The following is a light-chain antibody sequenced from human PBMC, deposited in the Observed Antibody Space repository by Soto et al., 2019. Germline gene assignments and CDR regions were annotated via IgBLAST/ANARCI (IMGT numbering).Light chain of an antibody. V-gene: IGLV2-23*01. J-gene: IGLJ2*01. CDR1: SSDVGSYNL. CDR2: EGS. CDR3: QTWGSGIQV. Sequence: QSALTQPASVSGSPGQSITISCTGTSSDVGSYNLVSWYQQHPGKAPKLMIYEGSKRPSGVSNRFSGSKSASTASLTISGLQAEDEADYYCQTWGSGIQVFGGGTKLTVL.